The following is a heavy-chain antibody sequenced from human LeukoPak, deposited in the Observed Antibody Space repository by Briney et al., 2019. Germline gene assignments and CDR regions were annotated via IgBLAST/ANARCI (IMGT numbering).Heavy chain of an antibody. CDR3: ARCDSSSWYDGFDY. J-gene: IGHJ4*02. V-gene: IGHV4-34*01. D-gene: IGHD6-13*01. CDR1: GGSFSGYY. CDR2: INHSGST. Sequence: SETLSLTCAVYGGSFSGYYWSWIRQPPGKGLEWIGEINHSGSTNYNPSLKSRVTISVDTSKNQFSLKLSSVTAADMAVYYCARCDSSSWYDGFDYWGQGTLVTVSS.